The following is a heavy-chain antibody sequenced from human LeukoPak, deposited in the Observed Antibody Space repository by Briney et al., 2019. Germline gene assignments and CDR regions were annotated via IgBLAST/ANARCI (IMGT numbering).Heavy chain of an antibody. D-gene: IGHD1-26*01. CDR3: AKEGDSGSYYY. Sequence: GGSLRLSCAASGFTFSNYGMSWVRQAPGKGLEWVSAISGSGGSTYYADSVKGRFTISRDNSKNTLYLQMNSLRAEDTAVYYCAKEGDSGSYYYWGQGTLVTVSS. CDR2: ISGSGGST. CDR1: GFTFSNYG. V-gene: IGHV3-23*01. J-gene: IGHJ4*02.